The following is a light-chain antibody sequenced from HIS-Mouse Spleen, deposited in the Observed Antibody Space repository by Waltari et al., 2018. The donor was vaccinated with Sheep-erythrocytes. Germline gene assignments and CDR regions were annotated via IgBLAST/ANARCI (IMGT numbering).Light chain of an antibody. CDR1: SSYVGGYNY. V-gene: IGLV2-11*01. CDR3: CSYAGSYTYV. CDR2: DVS. Sequence: QSALTQPRSVSGSPGQSVTISFTGTSSYVGGYNYVSWYQQHPGKAPKLMIYDVSKRPSGVPDRFSGSKSGNTASLTISGLQAEDEADYYCCSYAGSYTYVFGTGTKVTVL. J-gene: IGLJ1*01.